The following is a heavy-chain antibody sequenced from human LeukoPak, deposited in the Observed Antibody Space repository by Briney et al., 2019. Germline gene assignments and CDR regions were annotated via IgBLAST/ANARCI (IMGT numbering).Heavy chain of an antibody. CDR3: ARDSSSYYGSGSAY. Sequence: GGSLRLSCAASGFTFTTYDMNWVRQAPGKGLEWDSYISGSSTTIYYADSVKGRFTISRDNAKNSLYLQMNSLRAEDTAVYYCARDSSSYYGSGSAYWGQGALVTVSS. J-gene: IGHJ4*02. V-gene: IGHV3-48*01. CDR2: ISGSSTTI. CDR1: GFTFTTYD. D-gene: IGHD3-10*01.